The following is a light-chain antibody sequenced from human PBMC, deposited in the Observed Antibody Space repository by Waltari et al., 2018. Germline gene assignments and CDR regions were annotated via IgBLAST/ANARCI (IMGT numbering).Light chain of an antibody. CDR1: TSNSGTNT. J-gene: IGLJ3*02. Sequence: QSVLTQPPSTSGTPGPRVPIPCSGSTSNSGTNTVTWYQLPPGTAPTTVIFANYHRPSGVPDRFSASKSGTSASLVISGLQSEDEADYFCATWDDSLSGRVFGGGTKVTVL. V-gene: IGLV1-44*01. CDR3: ATWDDSLSGRV. CDR2: ANY.